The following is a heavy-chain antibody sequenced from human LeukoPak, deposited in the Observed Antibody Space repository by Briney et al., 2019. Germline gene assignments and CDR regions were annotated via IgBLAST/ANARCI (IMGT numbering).Heavy chain of an antibody. J-gene: IGHJ6*02. CDR3: AKGGLWFGELSEYQYYSYYYGMDV. CDR1: GFTFSSYA. Sequence: GGSLRLSCAASGFTFSSYAMSWVRQAPGKGLEWVTAISGSGASTYYADSVKGRFTISRDNSKNTLYLQMNSLRAEDTAVYYCAKGGLWFGELSEYQYYSYYYGMDVWGQGTTVTVSS. D-gene: IGHD3-10*01. V-gene: IGHV3-23*01. CDR2: ISGSGAST.